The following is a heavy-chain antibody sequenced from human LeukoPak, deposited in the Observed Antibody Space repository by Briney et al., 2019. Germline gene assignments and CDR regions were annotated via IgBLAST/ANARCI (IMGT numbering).Heavy chain of an antibody. CDR3: ARGAGYNYPYYFDY. CDR1: GFTVSSNY. V-gene: IGHV3-53*01. Sequence: GGSLRLSCAASGFTVSSNYMNWVRQAPGKGLEWVSVIYGGGNIYYADSVKGRFTISRDNSKNTLYLQMNSLRAEDTAVYHCARGAGYNYPYYFDYWGQGTLVTVSS. J-gene: IGHJ4*02. CDR2: IYGGGNI. D-gene: IGHD5-24*01.